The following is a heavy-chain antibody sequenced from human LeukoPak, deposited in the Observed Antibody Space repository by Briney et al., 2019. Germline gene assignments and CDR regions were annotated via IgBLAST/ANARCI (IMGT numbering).Heavy chain of an antibody. CDR2: INPGGGST. CDR3: ARDPHYDILTGPLYAFDI. CDR1: GYTFTMYY. V-gene: IGHV1-46*01. J-gene: IGHJ3*02. D-gene: IGHD3-9*01. Sequence: ASVKVSCKASGYTFTMYYLDWVRQAPGQGPEWMGKINPGGGSTSHAQKFQGRVTITADESTSTAYMELSSLRSEDTAVYYCARDPHYDILTGPLYAFDIWGQGTMVTVSS.